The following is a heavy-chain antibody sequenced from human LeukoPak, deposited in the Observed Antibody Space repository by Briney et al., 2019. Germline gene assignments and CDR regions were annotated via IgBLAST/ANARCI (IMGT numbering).Heavy chain of an antibody. Sequence: PSETLSLTCTVSGGSMSSYYWNWIRQPAGKGLEWIGRIYTSGSSHYNPSLKSRVSMSIDTSRNQFSLKLTSVTAADTAVYYCARQGQYYDFWSGYVNWFDPWGQGTLVTVSS. CDR2: IYTSGSS. CDR3: ARQGQYYDFWSGYVNWFDP. D-gene: IGHD3-3*01. J-gene: IGHJ5*02. V-gene: IGHV4-4*07. CDR1: GGSMSSYY.